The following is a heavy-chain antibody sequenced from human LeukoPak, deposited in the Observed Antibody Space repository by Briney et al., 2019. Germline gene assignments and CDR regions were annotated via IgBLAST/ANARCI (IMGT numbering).Heavy chain of an antibody. J-gene: IGHJ4*02. CDR3: ARVVYSGSWGYFDY. CDR2: IFYSGTT. D-gene: IGHD3-10*01. CDR1: GGSISSSSYY. Sequence: SETLSLTCTVSGGSISSSSYYWGWIRQPPGKGLEWIGNIFYSGTTYYSPSLKSRVTISVDTSTNQFSLKLSSVTAADTAVYYCARVVYSGSWGYFDYWGQGTLVTVSS. V-gene: IGHV4-39*07.